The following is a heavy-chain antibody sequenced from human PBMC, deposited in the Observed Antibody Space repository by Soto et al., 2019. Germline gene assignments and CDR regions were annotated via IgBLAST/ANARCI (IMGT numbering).Heavy chain of an antibody. CDR2: ISGSVGST. D-gene: IGHD6-6*01. CDR1: GFTFSDHG. V-gene: IGHV3-23*01. Sequence: PGGSLRLSCAASGFTFSDHGMHWVRQAPGEGLEWVSSISGSVGSTFYADSVKGRFTISRDNSMNTLYLQMNSLRAEDTAVYYCAKDRTIASRNFDSWGQGALVTVSS. J-gene: IGHJ4*02. CDR3: AKDRTIASRNFDS.